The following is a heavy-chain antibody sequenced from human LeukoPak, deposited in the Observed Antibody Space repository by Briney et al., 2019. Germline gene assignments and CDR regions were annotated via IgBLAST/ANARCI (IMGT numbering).Heavy chain of an antibody. V-gene: IGHV3-30*18. J-gene: IGHJ6*02. CDR3: AKDLFGNHYGDYYYYGMDV. D-gene: IGHD4-17*01. CDR1: GFTFSSYG. Sequence: PGGSLRLSCAASGFTFSSYGMHWVRQAPGKGLEWVAVISYDGSNKYYADSVKGRFTISRDNSKNTLYLQMNSLRAEDTAVYYCAKDLFGNHYGDYYYYGMDVWGQGTTVTVSS. CDR2: ISYDGSNK.